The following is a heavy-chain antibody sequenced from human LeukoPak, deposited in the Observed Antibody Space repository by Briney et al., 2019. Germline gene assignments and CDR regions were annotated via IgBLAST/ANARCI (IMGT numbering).Heavy chain of an antibody. Sequence: GGSLRLSCAASGFTVSSNYMSWVRQAPGKGLEWVSVIYSGGSTYYADSVKGRFTISRDNAKNSLYLQMNSLRAEDTAVYYCARQGTTISGRMSYYYGIDVWGQGTTVTVSS. D-gene: IGHD1-26*01. CDR3: ARQGTTISGRMSYYYGIDV. J-gene: IGHJ6*02. V-gene: IGHV3-66*04. CDR1: GFTVSSNY. CDR2: IYSGGST.